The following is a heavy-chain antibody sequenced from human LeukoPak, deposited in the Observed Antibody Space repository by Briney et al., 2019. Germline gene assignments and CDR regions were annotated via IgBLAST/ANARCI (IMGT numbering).Heavy chain of an antibody. CDR1: GGTFSSYA. CDR2: IIPIFGTA. CDR3: ARGRSITMVRGVIIDY. Sequence: SVKVSCKASGGTFSSYAISWVRQAPGQGLEWMGGIIPIFGTANYAQKFQGRVTITADESTSTAYMELSSLRSEDKAVYYCARGRSITMVRGVIIDYWGQGTLVTVSS. J-gene: IGHJ4*02. V-gene: IGHV1-69*13. D-gene: IGHD3-10*01.